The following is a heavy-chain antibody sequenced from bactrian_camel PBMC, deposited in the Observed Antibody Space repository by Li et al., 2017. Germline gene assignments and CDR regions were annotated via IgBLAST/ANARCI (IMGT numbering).Heavy chain of an antibody. V-gene: IGHV3S1*01. CDR1: GYTVTAYC. D-gene: IGHD8*01. J-gene: IGHJ4*01. CDR3: ALDVLERGCSPTTVFHI. CDR2: TIVGTKIT. Sequence: HVQLVESGGGSVQAGGSLTLSCLASGYTVTAYCMGWLRQAPGKEREGVATIVGTKITSYADSVKGRFNISKDDAKRTLSLQMSNIESEDTATYYCALDVLERGCSPTTVFHIWGQGTQVTVS.